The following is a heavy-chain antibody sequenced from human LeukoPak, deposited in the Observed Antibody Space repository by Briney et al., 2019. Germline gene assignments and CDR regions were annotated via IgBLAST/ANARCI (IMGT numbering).Heavy chain of an antibody. D-gene: IGHD3-16*02. Sequence: PGGSLRLSCAGSGIAFSSSWMHWVRQTPGKGLVWVSRMNSDGTTTDYADSVKGRFTISRDNARNTLYLQLNSLTVEDTAVYYCTLAGNYRFDYWGQGTLVTVSP. V-gene: IGHV3-74*01. CDR2: MNSDGTTT. CDR1: GIAFSSSW. CDR3: TLAGNYRFDY. J-gene: IGHJ4*02.